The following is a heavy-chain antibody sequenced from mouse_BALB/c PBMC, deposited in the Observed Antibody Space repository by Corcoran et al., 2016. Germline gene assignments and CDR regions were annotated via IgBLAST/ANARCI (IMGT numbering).Heavy chain of an antibody. CDR3: ARIREGFGEPSDY. D-gene: IGHD3-1*01. J-gene: IGHJ4*01. CDR2: IFSSDEK. Sequence: QVTLKESGPVLVKPTETLTLTCTVSGFSLSNARMGVSWIRQPPGKALEWLAHIFSSDEKSYSTSLKSRLTISKDTSKSQVVLTMTNMDPVDTATYYCARIREGFGEPSDYWGQGTLVTVSS. CDR1: GFSLSNARMG. V-gene: IGHV8-5*01.